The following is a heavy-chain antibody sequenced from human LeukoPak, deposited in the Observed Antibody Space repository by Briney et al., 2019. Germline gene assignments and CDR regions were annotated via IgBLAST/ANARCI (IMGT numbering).Heavy chain of an antibody. D-gene: IGHD3-3*01. Sequence: SETLSLTCTVSGGSISSYYWSWIRQPPGKGLEWIGYIYYSGSTNYNPSLKSRVTISVDTSKNQFSLKLSSVTAADTAVYYCARDSLTIHAFDIWGQGTMLTVSS. CDR3: ARDSLTIHAFDI. CDR1: GGSISSYY. J-gene: IGHJ3*02. V-gene: IGHV4-59*01. CDR2: IYYSGST.